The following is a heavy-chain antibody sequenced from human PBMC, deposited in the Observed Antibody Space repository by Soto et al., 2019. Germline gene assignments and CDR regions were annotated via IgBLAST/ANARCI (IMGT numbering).Heavy chain of an antibody. Sequence: QVQLVQSGAAVKKPGSSVKVSCKASGGTFSSYTISWVRQAPGQGLVWMGRIIPILGIANYAQKFQGRVTITADKSTSTAYMELSSLRSEDTAVYYCGRGKKGVTAMVGGGWGMDVWGQGTTVTVSS. CDR2: IIPILGIA. CDR3: GRGKKGVTAMVGGGWGMDV. D-gene: IGHD5-18*01. V-gene: IGHV1-69*02. CDR1: GGTFSSYT. J-gene: IGHJ6*02.